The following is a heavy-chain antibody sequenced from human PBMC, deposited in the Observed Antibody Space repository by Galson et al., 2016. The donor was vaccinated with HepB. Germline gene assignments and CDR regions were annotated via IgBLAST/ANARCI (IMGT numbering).Heavy chain of an antibody. CDR1: GLTFSNSA. J-gene: IGHJ4*02. V-gene: IGHV3-30*17. CDR2: ISYDGTNK. CDR3: ARDLRYYDNSGNN. Sequence: SLRLSCAASGLTFSNSAMHWVRQAPGKGLEWVAVISYDGTNKYYADSLKGRFTISRDNSKNTLYLQMNSLRAEDTAVYYCARDLRYYDNSGNNWGQGTLVTVSS. D-gene: IGHD3-22*01.